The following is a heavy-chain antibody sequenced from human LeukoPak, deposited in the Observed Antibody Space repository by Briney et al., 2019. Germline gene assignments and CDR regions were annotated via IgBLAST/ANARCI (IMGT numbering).Heavy chain of an antibody. CDR1: GFTFSRYW. J-gene: IGHJ4*02. D-gene: IGHD4-17*01. CDR3: ARDPAYGDYVYDY. CDR2: INSDGSST. Sequence: GGSLRLSCAASGFTFSRYWMHWVRQAPGKGLVWVSRINSDGSSTSYADSVKGRFTISRDNAKNTLYLQMNSLRAEDTAVYYCARDPAYGDYVYDYWGQGTLVTVSS. V-gene: IGHV3-74*01.